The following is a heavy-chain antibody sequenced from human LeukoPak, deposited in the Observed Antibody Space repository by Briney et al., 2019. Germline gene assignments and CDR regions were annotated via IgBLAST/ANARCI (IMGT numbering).Heavy chain of an antibody. D-gene: IGHD4-17*01. V-gene: IGHV3-21*01. Sequence: GGSLRLSCAASGFSFSIYSMNWVRQAPGRGLEWVSSIGGSSSSLYYAESVKGRLTISRDNARNSLYLQMNNVRAEDTAVYYCAKEAGQDYGALDAFDVWGQGTMVTVSS. CDR1: GFSFSIYS. CDR2: IGGSSSSL. CDR3: AKEAGQDYGALDAFDV. J-gene: IGHJ3*01.